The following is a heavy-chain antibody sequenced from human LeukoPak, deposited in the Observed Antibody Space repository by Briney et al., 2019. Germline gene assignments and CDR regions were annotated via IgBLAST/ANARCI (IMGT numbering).Heavy chain of an antibody. CDR3: AKEGGYSYGSVEYFQH. D-gene: IGHD5-18*01. V-gene: IGHV3-43*02. CDR2: ISGDGGST. J-gene: IGHJ1*01. Sequence: GGSLRLSCAASGFTFDDYAMHWVRQAPGKGLEWVSLISGDGGSTYHADSVKGRFTISRDNSKNSLYLQMNSLRTEDTALYYCAKEGGYSYGSVEYFQHWGQGTLVTVSS. CDR1: GFTFDDYA.